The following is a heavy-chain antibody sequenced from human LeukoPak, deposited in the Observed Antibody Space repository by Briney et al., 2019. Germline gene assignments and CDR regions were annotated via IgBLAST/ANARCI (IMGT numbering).Heavy chain of an antibody. CDR3: AREGRLSGSYQLDY. CDR2: ISGSGGST. Sequence: PGGSLRLSCAASGITFSNSAMTWVRQAPGKGLEWVSVISGSGGSTYYGDSVKGRFTISRDNAKNTLYLQMNSLRAEDTAVYYCAREGRLSGSYQLDYWGQGTLVTVSS. CDR1: GITFSNSA. D-gene: IGHD1-26*01. V-gene: IGHV3-23*01. J-gene: IGHJ4*02.